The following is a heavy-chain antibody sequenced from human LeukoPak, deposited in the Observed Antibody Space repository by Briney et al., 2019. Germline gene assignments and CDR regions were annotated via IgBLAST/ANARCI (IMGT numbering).Heavy chain of an antibody. J-gene: IGHJ4*02. D-gene: IGHD3-3*01. CDR2: IYTSGST. CDR1: GGSISSGSYY. Sequence: PSQTLSLTCTVSGGSISSGSYYWSWIRQPAGKGLEWIGRIYTSGSTNYNPSLKSRVTISVDTSKNQFSLKLSSATAADTAVYYCAREGEEWLLYFFDYWGQGTLVTVSS. V-gene: IGHV4-61*02. CDR3: AREGEEWLLYFFDY.